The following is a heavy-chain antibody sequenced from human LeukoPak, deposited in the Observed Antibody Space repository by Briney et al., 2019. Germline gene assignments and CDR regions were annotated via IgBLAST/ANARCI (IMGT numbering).Heavy chain of an antibody. CDR2: ISGSGGST. CDR3: AKVARGYCSGGSCYSYYYMDV. V-gene: IGHV3-23*01. CDR1: GFTFSSYA. D-gene: IGHD2-15*01. J-gene: IGHJ6*03. Sequence: GGSLRLSCAASGFTFSSYAMSWVRQAPGKGLEWVSAISGSGGSTYYADSVKGRFTISRDNSKNTLYLQMNSLRAEDTAVYYCAKVARGYCSGGSCYSYYYMDVWGKGTTVTVPS.